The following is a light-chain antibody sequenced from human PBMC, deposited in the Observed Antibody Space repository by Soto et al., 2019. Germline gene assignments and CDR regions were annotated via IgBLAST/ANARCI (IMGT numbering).Light chain of an antibody. CDR3: QQYNNLPLT. CDR2: DAS. CDR1: QDISNY. Sequence: DLQMTQTPSSLSASVGDRVTITCQASQDISNYLNWYQQKPGKAPKLLIYDASNLETGVPSRFSGSASETDFTFTISSLQPEDIAIYYCQQYNNLPLTFGGGTKVEI. J-gene: IGKJ4*01. V-gene: IGKV1-33*01.